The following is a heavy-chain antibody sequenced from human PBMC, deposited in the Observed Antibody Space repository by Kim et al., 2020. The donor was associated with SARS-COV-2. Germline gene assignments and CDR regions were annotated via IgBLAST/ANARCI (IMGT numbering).Heavy chain of an antibody. J-gene: IGHJ4*02. CDR1: GCSISRYS. V-gene: IGHV4-59*13. CDR3: ARVRGDTTIFGVVITNFDY. Sequence: SETLSLTCTVSGCSISRYSCRWIRQPPGNGLEWIGYIYYSGSTNYNPSLKSRVTISVDTSKNQFSLKLSSVTAADTAVYYCARVRGDTTIFGVVITNFDYWGQGTLVTVSS. D-gene: IGHD3-3*01. CDR2: IYYSGST.